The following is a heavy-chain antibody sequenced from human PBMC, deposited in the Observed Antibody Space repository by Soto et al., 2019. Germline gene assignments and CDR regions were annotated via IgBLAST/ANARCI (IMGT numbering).Heavy chain of an antibody. CDR1: GGSISSYY. D-gene: IGHD4-4*01. CDR2: IYYSGST. CDR3: ARTTVTYDYYGMDV. V-gene: IGHV4-59*01. J-gene: IGHJ6*02. Sequence: SETLSLTCTVSGGSISSYYWSWIRQPPGKGLEWIGYIYYSGSTNYNPSLKSRVTISVDTSKNQFSLKLSSVTAADTAVYYCARTTVTYDYYGMDVWGQGTTVTVSS.